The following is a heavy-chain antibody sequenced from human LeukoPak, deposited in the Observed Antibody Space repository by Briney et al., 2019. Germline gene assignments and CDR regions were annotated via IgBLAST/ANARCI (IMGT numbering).Heavy chain of an antibody. CDR1: GGSIDSHC. D-gene: IGHD1-14*01. Sequence: SETLSLTCTVSGGSIDSHCWSWIRQPPGKGLEWIGYVYSSGSTNYNPSFKSRVTMSVDTYMNQFSLMLSYVTAADTAIYYCATYHRDNTYFLDYWGQGTLVTVFS. CDR3: ATYHRDNTYFLDY. CDR2: VYSSGST. J-gene: IGHJ4*02. V-gene: IGHV4-59*11.